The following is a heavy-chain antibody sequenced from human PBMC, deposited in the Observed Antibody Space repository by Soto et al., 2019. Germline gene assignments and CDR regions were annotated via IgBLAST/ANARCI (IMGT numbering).Heavy chain of an antibody. CDR2: ISTSSSYI. D-gene: IGHD2-15*01. V-gene: IGHV3-21*01. J-gene: IGHJ4*02. Sequence: GGSLRLSCEGSGFTFNPYNMNWVRQAPEKGLEWVASISTSSSYIYYAASVEGRFTVSRDNAKNSLYLQMSDLRDEDTAVYYCARSDNKYCFGGRCYPYYFDYWGQGVLVTVSS. CDR1: GFTFNPYN. CDR3: ARSDNKYCFGGRCYPYYFDY.